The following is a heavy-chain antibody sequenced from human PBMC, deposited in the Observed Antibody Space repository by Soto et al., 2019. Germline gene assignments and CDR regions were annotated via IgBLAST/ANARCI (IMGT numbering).Heavy chain of an antibody. CDR1: GFTFSTCD. CDR2: ISRGSASK. J-gene: IGHJ4*02. D-gene: IGHD4-17*01. CDR3: ARADDYGGNSQAY. V-gene: IGHV3-48*02. Sequence: EVQLVESGGGLVQPGGSLRLSCAASGFTFSTCDMNWVRQAPGKGLEWVSYISRGSASKYYADSVKGQFTISRDNDKNSLYLQMNSLRDEDTALYYCARADDYGGNSQAYWGRGTLVTVSS.